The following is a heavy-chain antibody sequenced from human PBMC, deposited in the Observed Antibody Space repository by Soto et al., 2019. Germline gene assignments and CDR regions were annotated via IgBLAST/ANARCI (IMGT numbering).Heavy chain of an antibody. J-gene: IGHJ6*02. CDR3: AKTRGAMIYAITVYGMDV. Sequence: EVQLLESGGGFIHPGGSLRLSCAASGFSFSSFAMNWVRQAPGKGLEWVSIISGSADSTFYADSVKSRFTISRDNSKSTLYLQINSLRAADTAVSYGAKTRGAMIYAITVYGMDVCGQGTTVTVSS. D-gene: IGHD2-8*01. CDR2: ISGSADST. V-gene: IGHV3-23*01. CDR1: GFSFSSFA.